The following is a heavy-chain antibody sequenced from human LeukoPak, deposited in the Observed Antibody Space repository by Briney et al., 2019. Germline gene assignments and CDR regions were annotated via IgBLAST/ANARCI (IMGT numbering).Heavy chain of an antibody. CDR3: AKDLEPYTSGWYGDY. V-gene: IGHV3-30*18. CDR1: GFTFSSYG. J-gene: IGHJ4*02. Sequence: GRSLSLSCAASGFTFSSYGMQWVRQAPGKGLEWVAVISYDGSNTYYADSVKGRLTISRDNSKTTLYLQMNSLRAEDTAVYHCAKDLEPYTSGWYGDYWGQGTLVTVSS. D-gene: IGHD6-19*01. CDR2: ISYDGSNT.